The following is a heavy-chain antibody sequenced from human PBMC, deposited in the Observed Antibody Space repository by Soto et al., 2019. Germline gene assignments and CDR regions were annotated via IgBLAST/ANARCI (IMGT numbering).Heavy chain of an antibody. J-gene: IGHJ6*02. CDR1: GFTFSSYA. Sequence: PGGSLRLSCAASGFTFSSYAMSWVRQAPGKGLEWVSAISGSGGSTYYADSVKGRFTISRDNSKNTLYLQMNSLRAEDTAVYYCAKDGIAAAGHYYYYGMDVWGQGTTVTVSS. V-gene: IGHV3-23*01. CDR3: AKDGIAAAGHYYYYGMDV. CDR2: ISGSGGST. D-gene: IGHD6-13*01.